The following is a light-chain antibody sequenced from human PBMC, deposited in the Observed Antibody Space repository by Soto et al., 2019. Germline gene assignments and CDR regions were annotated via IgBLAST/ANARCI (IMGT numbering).Light chain of an antibody. J-gene: IGKJ2*01. CDR2: GAS. V-gene: IGKV3-15*01. Sequence: EIVMTQSPATLSVSPGERATLSCRASQSVSHNLAWYQQKPGQAPRLLFYGASTRATGIPARLSGSGSGTEFTLTISSLQSEDFAVYYCQQSNNWPYTFGQGTKLEIK. CDR1: QSVSHN. CDR3: QQSNNWPYT.